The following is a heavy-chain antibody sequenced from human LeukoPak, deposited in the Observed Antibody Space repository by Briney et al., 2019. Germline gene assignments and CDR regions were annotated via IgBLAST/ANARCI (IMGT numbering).Heavy chain of an antibody. V-gene: IGHV4-59*01. CDR2: IYYSGST. Sequence: SETLSLTCTVSGGSISSYYWSWIRQLPGKGLEWIGYIYYSGSTNYNPSLKSRVTISVDTSKNQFSLKLSSVTAADTAVYYCARGPLAAAPPSRSVYWYFDLWGRGTLVTVSS. CDR3: ARGPLAAAPPSRSVYWYFDL. J-gene: IGHJ2*01. D-gene: IGHD6-13*01. CDR1: GGSISSYY.